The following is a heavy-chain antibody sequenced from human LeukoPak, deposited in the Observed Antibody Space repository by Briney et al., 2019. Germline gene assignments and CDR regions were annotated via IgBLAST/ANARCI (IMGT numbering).Heavy chain of an antibody. J-gene: IGHJ4*02. CDR1: GFTFSSYS. CDR3: ARAPLAARQHSNRYYFDY. V-gene: IGHV3-30*03. CDR2: ISYDGSNK. D-gene: IGHD6-6*01. Sequence: GGSLRLSCAASGFTFSSYSMNWVRQAPGKGLEWVAVISYDGSNKYYADSVKGRFTISRDNSKNTLYLQMNSLRAEDTAVYYCARAPLAARQHSNRYYFDYWGQGTLVTVSS.